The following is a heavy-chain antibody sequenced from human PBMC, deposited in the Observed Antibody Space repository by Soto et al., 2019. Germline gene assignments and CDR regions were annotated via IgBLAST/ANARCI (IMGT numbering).Heavy chain of an antibody. CDR3: AKGVEGYVVSAFDS. D-gene: IGHD5-12*01. V-gene: IGHV3-23*01. CDR2: ITSSGSST. J-gene: IGHJ4*02. CDR1: GFIFSDYA. Sequence: EVQLLESGGGGVQPGGSLRLSCAASGFIFSDYAMTWVRQTPGKGLEWVSAITSSGSSTYFADPPKGRITISRANSKNTLSLQMDSLRVEDTAIYYCAKGVEGYVVSAFDSWGQGALVTVSS.